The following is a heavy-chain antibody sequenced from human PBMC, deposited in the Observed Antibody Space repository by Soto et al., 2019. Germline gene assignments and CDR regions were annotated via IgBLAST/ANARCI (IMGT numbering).Heavy chain of an antibody. D-gene: IGHD3-22*01. J-gene: IGHJ4*02. V-gene: IGHV3-30*18. Sequence: QVQLVESGGGVVQPGRSLRLSCAASGFTFSSYGMHWVRQAPGKGLEWVAVISYDGSNKYYADSVKGRFTISRDNSKNTLYLQMNSLRAEDTAVYYCAKSYDSSGYYWTPLDYWGQGTLVTVSS. CDR3: AKSYDSSGYYWTPLDY. CDR2: ISYDGSNK. CDR1: GFTFSSYG.